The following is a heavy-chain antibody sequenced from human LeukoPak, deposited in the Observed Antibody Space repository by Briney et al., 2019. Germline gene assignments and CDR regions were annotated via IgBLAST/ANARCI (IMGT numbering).Heavy chain of an antibody. J-gene: IGHJ6*03. V-gene: IGHV3-30*19. CDR1: GFTFSSYG. CDR2: ILSDGSKE. Sequence: GGSLRLSCAASGFTFSSYGMHWVRQAPGKGLEWVAVILSDGSKEFYTDSVKGRFTISRDNSKNTLYLQMNSLRPEDTAVYYCAKTGFQWGYYYYYMDVWGEGTTVTVSS. D-gene: IGHD1-14*01. CDR3: AKTGFQWGYYYYYMDV.